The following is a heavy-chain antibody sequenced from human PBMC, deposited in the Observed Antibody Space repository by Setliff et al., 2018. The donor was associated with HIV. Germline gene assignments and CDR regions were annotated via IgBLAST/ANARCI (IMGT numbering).Heavy chain of an antibody. CDR1: GASISSHNYY. J-gene: IGHJ4*02. Sequence: SETLSLTCTVSGASISSHNYYWGWIRQSPGKGREWIASIRSSGDTYYNPSLQSRVIISVDTSNNQISLKLTSVTAADTAVYYCTIPASSLAPNWGRGTQVTVSS. V-gene: IGHV4-39*01. CDR3: TIPASSLAPN. CDR2: IRSSGDT.